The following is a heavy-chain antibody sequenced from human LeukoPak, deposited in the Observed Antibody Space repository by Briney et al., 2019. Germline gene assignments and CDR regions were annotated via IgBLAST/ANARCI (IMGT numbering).Heavy chain of an antibody. V-gene: IGHV3-9*01. Sequence: GGSLRLSSAASGFTFDDYAMHWVRQAPGKGLEWVSGISWNSGSIGYADSVKGRFTISRDNAKNSLYLQMNSLRAEDTALYYCAKDQGIAAAGPFDYWGQGTLVTVSS. J-gene: IGHJ4*02. CDR3: AKDQGIAAAGPFDY. CDR1: GFTFDDYA. CDR2: ISWNSGSI. D-gene: IGHD6-13*01.